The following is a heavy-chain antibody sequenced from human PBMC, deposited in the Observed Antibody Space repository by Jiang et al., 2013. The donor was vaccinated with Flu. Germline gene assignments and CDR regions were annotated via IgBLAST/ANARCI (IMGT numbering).Heavy chain of an antibody. J-gene: IGHJ4*02. D-gene: IGHD4-17*01. CDR3: ARDSPSGDYRGPLDY. Sequence: EYGPGLVKPSETLSLTCTVSGASISRYFWSWIRQPPGKGLEWIGYIYYTGSTNYNPSLKSRATISVDTSKNQFSLKLSSVTAADTAVYYCARDSPSGDYRGPLDYWGQGTLVTVSS. V-gene: IGHV4-59*01. CDR1: GASISRYF. CDR2: IYYTGST.